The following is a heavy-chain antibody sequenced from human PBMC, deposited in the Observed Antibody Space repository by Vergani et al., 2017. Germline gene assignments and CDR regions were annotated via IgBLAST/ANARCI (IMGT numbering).Heavy chain of an antibody. CDR1: GYTFTGYY. J-gene: IGHJ4*02. V-gene: IGHV1-2*02. CDR2: INPNSGST. CDR3: ARAPLYGDPLDY. Sequence: QVQLVQSGAEVKKPGASVKVSCKASGYTFTGYYMHWVRQAPGQGLEWMGWINPNSGSTNYAQKFQGRVTMTRETSISTAYMELSRLRSDDTAVYYCARAPLYGDPLDYWGQGTLVTVSS. D-gene: IGHD4-17*01.